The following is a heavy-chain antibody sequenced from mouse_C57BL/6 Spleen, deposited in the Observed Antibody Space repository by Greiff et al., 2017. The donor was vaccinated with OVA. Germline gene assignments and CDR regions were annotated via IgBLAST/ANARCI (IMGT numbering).Heavy chain of an antibody. CDR3: ARDKDGIYFDY. CDR2: INYDGSST. CDR1: GFTFSDYY. J-gene: IGHJ2*01. Sequence: DVKLVESEGGLVQPGSSMKLSCTASGFTFSDYYMAWVRQVPEKGLEWVANINYDGSSTYYLDSLKSRFIISRDNAKNILYLQMSSLKSEDTATYYCARDKDGIYFDYWGQGTTLTVSS. D-gene: IGHD2-3*01. V-gene: IGHV5-16*01.